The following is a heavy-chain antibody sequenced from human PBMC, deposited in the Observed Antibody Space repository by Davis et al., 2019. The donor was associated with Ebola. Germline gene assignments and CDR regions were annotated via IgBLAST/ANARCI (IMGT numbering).Heavy chain of an antibody. V-gene: IGHV3-11*04. Sequence: GGSLRLSCAASGFTFSDYYMSWIRQAPGKGLEWVSYISGGGRTIYYADSVKGRFTMSRDNAKNSLYLQMNSLRAEDTAVYYCARDISVVVIPDYWGQGTLVTVSS. D-gene: IGHD2-21*01. CDR2: ISGGGRTI. CDR3: ARDISVVVIPDY. CDR1: GFTFSDYY. J-gene: IGHJ4*02.